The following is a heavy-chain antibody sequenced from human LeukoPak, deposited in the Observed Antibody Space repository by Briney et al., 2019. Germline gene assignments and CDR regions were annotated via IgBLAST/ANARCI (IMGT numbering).Heavy chain of an antibody. Sequence: HPGGSLRLSCAASGFTFSSYEMNWVRQAPGKGLEWVSVIYSGGSTYYADSVKGRFTISRDNSKNTLYLQMNSLRAEDTAVYYCARDGSGELDIDYWGQGTLVTVSS. CDR3: ARDGSGELDIDY. J-gene: IGHJ4*02. V-gene: IGHV3-66*01. CDR2: IYSGGST. CDR1: GFTFSSYE. D-gene: IGHD1-7*01.